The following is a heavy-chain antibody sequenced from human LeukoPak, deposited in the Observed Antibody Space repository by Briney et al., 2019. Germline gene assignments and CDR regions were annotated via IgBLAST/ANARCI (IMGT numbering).Heavy chain of an antibody. V-gene: IGHV1-24*01. CDR3: ATVPRYYFGSGSYYRPSFNS. CDR1: RYTLIELS. J-gene: IGHJ4*02. CDR2: FDPEDDET. Sequence: ASVKVSCKVSRYTLIELSMHWVRQAPGKGLEWMGGFDPEDDETIYAQKFQGRVTMTEDTSTDTDYMELSSLRSEDTAVYYCATVPRYYFGSGSYYRPSFNSWGQGTLVTVSS. D-gene: IGHD3-10*01.